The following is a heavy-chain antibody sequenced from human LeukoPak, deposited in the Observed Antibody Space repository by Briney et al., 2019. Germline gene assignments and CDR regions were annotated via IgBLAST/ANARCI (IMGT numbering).Heavy chain of an antibody. CDR3: ARDRRDGYNTAFDY. CDR2: INPNSGGT. V-gene: IGHV1-2*02. CDR1: GYTFTGYY. D-gene: IGHD5-12*01. Sequence: ASVKVSCKASGYTFTGYYMHWLRQAPGQGLEWMGWINPNSGGTNYAQKFQGRVTMTRDTSISTAYMELSRLRSDDTAVYYCARDRRDGYNTAFDYWGQGTLVTVSS. J-gene: IGHJ4*02.